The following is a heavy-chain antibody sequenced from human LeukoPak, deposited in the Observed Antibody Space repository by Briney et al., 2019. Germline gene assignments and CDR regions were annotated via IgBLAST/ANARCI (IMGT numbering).Heavy chain of an antibody. V-gene: IGHV3-23*01. Sequence: GGSLRLSCAASGFTFSSYAMSWVRQAPGKGLEWVSAISGSGGSTYYADSVKGRFTISRDNSKNTLYLQMNSLRAEDTAVYYCAKDKDTIFGVVIRPYFDYWGQGTLVTVSS. CDR2: ISGSGGST. CDR1: GFTFSSYA. D-gene: IGHD3-3*01. J-gene: IGHJ4*02. CDR3: AKDKDTIFGVVIRPYFDY.